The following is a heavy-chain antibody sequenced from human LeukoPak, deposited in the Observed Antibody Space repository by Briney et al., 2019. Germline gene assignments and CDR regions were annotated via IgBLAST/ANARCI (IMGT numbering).Heavy chain of an antibody. CDR2: IIPIFGTA. D-gene: IGHD1-14*01. CDR1: GGTFSSYA. Sequence: GASVEVSCKASGGTFSSYAISWVRQAPGQGLEWMGGIIPIFGTANYAQKFQGRVTITADESTSTAYMELSSLRSEDTAVYYCARDPGLTSKYYYMDVWGKGTKVTVSS. V-gene: IGHV1-69*13. CDR3: ARDPGLTSKYYYMDV. J-gene: IGHJ6*03.